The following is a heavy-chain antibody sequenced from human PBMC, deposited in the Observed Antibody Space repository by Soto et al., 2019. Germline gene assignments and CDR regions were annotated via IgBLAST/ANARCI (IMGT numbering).Heavy chain of an antibody. V-gene: IGHV4-39*01. D-gene: IGHD6-19*01. CDR1: GDSVSNTNYL. CDR2: VYSRDAT. Sequence: SETLSLTCTVSGDSVSNTNYLWGWIRQPPGQGLEWIGAVYSRDATYFNPSLKSRVVISLDPSRNQFSLRLTSLAATDTAVYYCARLHVADNWFDHRGQGTRGTVS. CDR3: ARLHVADNWFDH. J-gene: IGHJ5*02.